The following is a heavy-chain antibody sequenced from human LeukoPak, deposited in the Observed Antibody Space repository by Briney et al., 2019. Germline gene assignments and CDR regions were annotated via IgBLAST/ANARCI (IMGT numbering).Heavy chain of an antibody. J-gene: IGHJ4*02. CDR3: ARGETYCTSTKCYLIDY. CDR2: INPNSGGT. D-gene: IGHD2-2*01. Sequence: ASVTVSCKASGYTFTSYGISWVRQAPGQGLEWMGWINPNSGGTNYAQKFQGRVTMTRDTSISTAYMELSRLRSDDTAVYYCARGETYCTSTKCYLIDYWGQGTLVTVSS. V-gene: IGHV1-2*02. CDR1: GYTFTSYG.